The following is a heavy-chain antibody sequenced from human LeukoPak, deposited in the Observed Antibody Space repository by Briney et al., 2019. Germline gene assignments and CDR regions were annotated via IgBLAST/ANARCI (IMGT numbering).Heavy chain of an antibody. D-gene: IGHD3-22*01. CDR3: ARDNYESSGYYSYNWFDP. J-gene: IGHJ5*02. V-gene: IGHV3-53*01. CDR2: IYSGGST. CDR1: GFTVSSNY. Sequence: GGSLRLSCAASGFTVSSNYISWVRQAPGKGLEWVSVIYSGGSTYYADSVKGRFTISRDNSKNTLYLQMNSLRAEDTALYYCARDNYESSGYYSYNWFDPWGQGTLVTVSS.